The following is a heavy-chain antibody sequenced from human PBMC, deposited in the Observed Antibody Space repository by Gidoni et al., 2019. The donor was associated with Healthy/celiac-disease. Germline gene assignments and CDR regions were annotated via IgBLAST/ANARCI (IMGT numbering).Heavy chain of an antibody. V-gene: IGHV3-33*01. J-gene: IGHJ4*02. CDR2: IWYYGSNK. D-gene: IGHD6-19*01. CDR1: GLTFGSYG. CDR3: AREEGGYSSGPFDY. Sequence: QVQRVESGGGVVQPGRSLRLSCAGSGLTFGSYGMHWVRQAPGKGLEWVAVIWYYGSNKYYADSGKGRFTISRDNSKNTLYLQMNSLRAEDTAVYYCAREEGGYSSGPFDYWGQGTLVTVSS.